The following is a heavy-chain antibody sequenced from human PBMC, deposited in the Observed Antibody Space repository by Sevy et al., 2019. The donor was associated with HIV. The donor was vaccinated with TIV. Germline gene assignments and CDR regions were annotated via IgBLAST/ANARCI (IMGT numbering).Heavy chain of an antibody. CDR1: GFTFSGSA. CDR2: LSGRGLNT. D-gene: IGHD6-19*01. CDR3: VKSGNIPVGIAVAGPYDAFFES. Sequence: GGSLRLSCAASGFTFSGSAMRWVRQAAGKGLEWVSALSGRGLNTYYEDSVKGRFTISRDNSKNTLYLQMNSLRAEDTAVYYCVKSGNIPVGIAVAGPYDAFFESWGQGTLVTVSS. J-gene: IGHJ4*02. V-gene: IGHV3-23*02.